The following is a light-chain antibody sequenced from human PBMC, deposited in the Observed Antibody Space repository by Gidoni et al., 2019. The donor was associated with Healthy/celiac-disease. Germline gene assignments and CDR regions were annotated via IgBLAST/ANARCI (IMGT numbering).Light chain of an antibody. CDR2: DVS. V-gene: IGLV2-14*04. CDR3: SSYTSSSTLV. Sequence: PGQSITISCTGTSSDVGGYNYVSWYQQHPGKAPKLMIYDVSNRPSGVSNRFSGSKSGNTASLTISGLQAEDEADYYCSSYTSSSTLVFGGGTKLTVL. CDR1: SSDVGGYNY. J-gene: IGLJ3*02.